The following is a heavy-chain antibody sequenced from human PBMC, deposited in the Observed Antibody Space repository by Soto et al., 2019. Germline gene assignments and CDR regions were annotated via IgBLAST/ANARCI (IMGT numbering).Heavy chain of an antibody. Sequence: LRLSCAASGFTFDDYAIDWVRQSPGKGLELVSGISWNSGSIGYADSVKGRFTISRDNAKNSLYLQMNSLRSEDTALYYCAKDMGYDLSPLGYFDYWGQGTLVTVS. J-gene: IGHJ4*02. CDR2: ISWNSGSI. V-gene: IGHV3-9*01. D-gene: IGHD5-12*01. CDR3: AKDMGYDLSPLGYFDY. CDR1: GFTFDDYA.